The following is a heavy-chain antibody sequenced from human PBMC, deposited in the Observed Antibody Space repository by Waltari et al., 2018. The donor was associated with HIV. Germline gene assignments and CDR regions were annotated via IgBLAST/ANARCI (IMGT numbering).Heavy chain of an antibody. J-gene: IGHJ3*02. CDR1: GFTVSSNY. D-gene: IGHD3-22*01. CDR2: IYSVGST. CDR3: ARDQYDSSGATDAFDI. Sequence: EVQLVESGGGLVQLGGSLRLSCAASGFTVSSNYMSWVRQAPGKGLEGVSVIYSVGSTYYADSVKGRFTISRDNSKNTLYLQMNSLRAEDTAVYYCARDQYDSSGATDAFDIWGQGTMVTVSS. V-gene: IGHV3-66*02.